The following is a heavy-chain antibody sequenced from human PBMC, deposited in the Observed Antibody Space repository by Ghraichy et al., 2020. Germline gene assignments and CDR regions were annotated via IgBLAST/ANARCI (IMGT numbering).Heavy chain of an antibody. CDR3: ARGMAGVGATDDY. V-gene: IGHV3-21*01. CDR2: ISSSSSYI. J-gene: IGHJ4*02. Sequence: GGSLRLSCAASGFTFSSYSMNWVRQAPGKGLEWVSSISSSSSYIYYADSVKGRFTISRDNAKNSLYLQMNSLRAEDTAVYYCARGMAGVGATDDYWGQGTLVTVSS. CDR1: GFTFSSYS. D-gene: IGHD1-26*01.